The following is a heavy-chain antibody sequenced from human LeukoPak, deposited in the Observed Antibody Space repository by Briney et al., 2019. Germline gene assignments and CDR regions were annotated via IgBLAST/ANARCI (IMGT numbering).Heavy chain of an antibody. CDR3: ARASSTTWYSYLDY. Sequence: PSETLSLTCTVSGGSISSYYWSWIRQPPGKGLEWIGYIYYSGSTNYNPSLKSRVTISLDTSKNQFSLKLRSVTAADTAVYYCARASSTTWYSYLDYWGQGTLVTVSS. CDR1: GGSISSYY. V-gene: IGHV4-59*01. J-gene: IGHJ4*02. D-gene: IGHD6-13*01. CDR2: IYYSGST.